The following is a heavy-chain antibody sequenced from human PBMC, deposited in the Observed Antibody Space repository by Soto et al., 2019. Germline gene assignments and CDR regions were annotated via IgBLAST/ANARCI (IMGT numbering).Heavy chain of an antibody. J-gene: IGHJ5*02. CDR1: GGSISSSSYY. D-gene: IGHD2-2*01. V-gene: IGHV4-39*01. CDR2: IYYSGST. Sequence: SETLSLTCTVSGGSISSSSYYWGWIRQPPGKGLEWIGSIYYSGSTYYNPSLKSRVTISVDTSKNQFSLKLSSVTAADTAVYYCAGYCSSTSCSNWFDPWGQGTLVTVSS. CDR3: AGYCSSTSCSNWFDP.